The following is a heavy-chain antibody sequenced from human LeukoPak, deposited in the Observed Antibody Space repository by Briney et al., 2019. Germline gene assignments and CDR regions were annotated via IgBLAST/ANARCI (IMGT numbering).Heavy chain of an antibody. CDR3: ARGYHIVATREYYYYGMDV. CDR2: ISAYNGNT. Sequence: ASVKVSCKASGYTFTSYGISWVRQAPGQGLEWMGWISAYNGNTNYAQKLQGRVTMTTGTSTSTAYMELRSLRSDDTAVYYCARGYHIVATREYYYYGMDVWGQGTTVTVSS. D-gene: IGHD5-12*01. V-gene: IGHV1-18*01. J-gene: IGHJ6*02. CDR1: GYTFTSYG.